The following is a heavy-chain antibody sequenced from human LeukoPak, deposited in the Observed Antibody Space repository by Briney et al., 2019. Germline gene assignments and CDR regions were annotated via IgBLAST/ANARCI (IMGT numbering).Heavy chain of an antibody. CDR1: GFTFTDYY. CDR2: IGPHSSAT. J-gene: IGHJ4*02. V-gene: IGHV1-2*02. CDR3: AREGNGLLSKDFDY. Sequence: ASVKVSCKSSGFTFTDYYIHWVRQAPGQGLEWMGYIGPHSSATSSPQEFQGRVTVTRDTSMSTAYMELTRLTSDDTAVYYCAREGNGLLSKDFDYWGQGTLVTASS. D-gene: IGHD2/OR15-2a*01.